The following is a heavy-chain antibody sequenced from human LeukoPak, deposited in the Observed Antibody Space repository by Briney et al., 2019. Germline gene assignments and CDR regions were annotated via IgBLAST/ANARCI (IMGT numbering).Heavy chain of an antibody. J-gene: IGHJ5*02. CDR3: ARDLSGSGKETHWFDP. CDR2: INEDGSDK. Sequence: GGSLRLSCAASGFMFTDSWMAWVRQAPGKGLEWLANINEDGSDKNYVVALKGRFTISRDNAKNTLYLQMNSLRAEDTAVYYCARDLSGSGKETHWFDPWGQGTLVTVSS. V-gene: IGHV3-7*01. D-gene: IGHD3-10*01. CDR1: GFMFTDSW.